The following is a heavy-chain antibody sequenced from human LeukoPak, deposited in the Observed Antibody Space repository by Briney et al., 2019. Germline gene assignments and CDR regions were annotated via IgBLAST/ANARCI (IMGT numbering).Heavy chain of an antibody. CDR3: AKEIAVSGIPAFDS. J-gene: IGHJ4*02. CDR1: GFTFTTYA. Sequence: GGSLRLSCAASGFTFTTYAMSWVRQAPGKGLEWVSGTSARNGGTYYADSVQGRFTISRDTSKNTLHLQMNSLRAEDTAVYYCAKEIAVSGIPAFDSWGQGTLVTVSS. D-gene: IGHD6-19*01. V-gene: IGHV3-23*01. CDR2: TSARNGGT.